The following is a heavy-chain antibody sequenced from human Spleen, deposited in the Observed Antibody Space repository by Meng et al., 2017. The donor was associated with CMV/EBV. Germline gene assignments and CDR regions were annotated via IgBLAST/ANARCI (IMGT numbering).Heavy chain of an antibody. CDR1: EFTFSSYE. CDR3: AGSESPWYQVY. V-gene: IGHV3-21*01. Sequence: GGSLRLSCAASEFTFSSYEMNWVRQAPGKGLEWVLYITSSSSYIDYADSVRGRFTISRDNAKKSLYLQMNSLRTEDTAVYYCAGSESPWYQVYLGRGILVTVSS. CDR2: ITSSSSYI. J-gene: IGHJ4*02. D-gene: IGHD2-2*01.